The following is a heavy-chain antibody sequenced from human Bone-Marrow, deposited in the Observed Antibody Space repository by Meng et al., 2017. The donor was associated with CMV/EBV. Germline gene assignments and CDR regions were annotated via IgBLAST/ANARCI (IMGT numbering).Heavy chain of an antibody. J-gene: IGHJ5*02. V-gene: IGHV5-51*01. CDR2: IYPGDSDT. CDR1: GYSFTSYW. CDR3: ARRGYCSSTSCYGWFDP. Sequence: KVSCKGSGYSFTSYWIGWVRQMPGKGLEWMGIIYPGDSDTRYSPSFQGQVTISADKSISTAYLQWSSLKASDTAMYYCARRGYCSSTSCYGWFDPWGQETLVTVSS. D-gene: IGHD2-2*01.